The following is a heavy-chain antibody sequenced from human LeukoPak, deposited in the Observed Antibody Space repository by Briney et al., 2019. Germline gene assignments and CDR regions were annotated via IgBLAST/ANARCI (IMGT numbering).Heavy chain of an antibody. CDR1: GFTVSSNY. CDR3: ARDIS. V-gene: IGHV3-7*03. J-gene: IGHJ5*02. Sequence: PGGSLRLSCAASGFTVSSNYMSWVRQAPGKGLEWVANIKEDGSEKYYGDSVKGRFTISRDNAKNSLYLQMNSLRAEDTAIYYCARDISWGQGILVTVSS. CDR2: IKEDGSEK.